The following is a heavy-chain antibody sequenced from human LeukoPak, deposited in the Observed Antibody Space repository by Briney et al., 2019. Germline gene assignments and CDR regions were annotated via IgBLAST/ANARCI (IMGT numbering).Heavy chain of an antibody. Sequence: ASVKVSCKASGYTLTNYGVSWVRQAPGQGLEWMGWISAYNDNTNYAQKFQGRVTMTTDTSTSTAYMELRSLRSDDTAVYYCARASTHRYNLKSGQVNDAFDIWGQGTMVTVSS. CDR2: ISAYNDNT. CDR1: GYTLTNYG. CDR3: ARASTHRYNLKSGQVNDAFDI. J-gene: IGHJ3*02. V-gene: IGHV1-18*01. D-gene: IGHD1-14*01.